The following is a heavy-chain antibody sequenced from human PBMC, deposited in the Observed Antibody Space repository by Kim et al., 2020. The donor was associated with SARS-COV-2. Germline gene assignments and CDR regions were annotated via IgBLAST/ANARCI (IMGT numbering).Heavy chain of an antibody. D-gene: IGHD6-6*01. Sequence: SVKVSCKASGGTFSSYAISWVRQAPGQGLEWMGGIIPIFGTANYAQKFQGRVTITADESTSTAYMELSSLRSEDTAVYYCARTMWIAARQGYYYYGMDVWGQRTTVTVSS. V-gene: IGHV1-69*13. CDR1: GGTFSSYA. J-gene: IGHJ6*02. CDR2: IIPIFGTA. CDR3: ARTMWIAARQGYYYYGMDV.